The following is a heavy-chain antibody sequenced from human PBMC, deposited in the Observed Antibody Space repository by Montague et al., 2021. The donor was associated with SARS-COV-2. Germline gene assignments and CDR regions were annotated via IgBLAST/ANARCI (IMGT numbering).Heavy chain of an antibody. V-gene: IGHV3-23*01. CDR3: ARDTRYYYDSSGYPDY. Sequence: SLRLSCAASGFSFGTYGMTWVRQAPGKGLEWVSVISASGGITHYADSVKGRFTISRDNAKNSLYLQMNSLRAEDTAVYYCARDTRYYYDSSGYPDYWGQGTLVTVSS. CDR2: ISASGGIT. CDR1: GFSFGTYG. D-gene: IGHD3-22*01. J-gene: IGHJ4*02.